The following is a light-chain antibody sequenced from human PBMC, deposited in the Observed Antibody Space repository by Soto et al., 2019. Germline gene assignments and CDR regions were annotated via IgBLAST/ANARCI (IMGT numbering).Light chain of an antibody. Sequence: QSALTQPASVSGSPGQSITISFTGTGSDIGGYNHVSWYQHHPGKAPKLIIYEVTNRPSGVSNRFSGSKSGNTASLTISGFQAEDEADYYCSSYTSSTTYVFATVTKVTVL. CDR1: GSDIGGYNH. CDR2: EVT. J-gene: IGLJ1*01. CDR3: SSYTSSTTYV. V-gene: IGLV2-14*01.